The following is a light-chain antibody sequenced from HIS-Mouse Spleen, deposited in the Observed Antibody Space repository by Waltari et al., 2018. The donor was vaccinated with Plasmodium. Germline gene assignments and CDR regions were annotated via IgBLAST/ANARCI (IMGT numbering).Light chain of an antibody. CDR3: MIWPSNASGV. J-gene: IGLJ3*02. CDR1: SDLNVSSYN. CDR2: YYSDSDK. V-gene: IGLV5-37*01. Sequence: QPVLTQPPSSSASPGESARLTCTLPSDLNVSSYNIYWYQQTPGSPPRYLLYYYSDSDKGQGSGVPSRFSGSKDASANTGILLISGLQSEDEADYYCMIWPSNASGVFGGGTKLTVL.